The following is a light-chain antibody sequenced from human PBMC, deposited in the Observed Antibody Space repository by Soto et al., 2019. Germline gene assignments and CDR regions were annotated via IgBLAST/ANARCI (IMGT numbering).Light chain of an antibody. CDR3: FSYAVSKHLGV. J-gene: IGLJ1*01. Sequence: QTVLTQPPSASGSPGQSVTISCTGTSSDVGGYNYVSWYQQHPGKAPKLMIYEVSKRPSGVPDRFSGSKAGNTASLTVSGLQAEDEADYYFFSYAVSKHLGVIRSRSTVTF. V-gene: IGLV2-8*01. CDR1: SSDVGGYNY. CDR2: EVS.